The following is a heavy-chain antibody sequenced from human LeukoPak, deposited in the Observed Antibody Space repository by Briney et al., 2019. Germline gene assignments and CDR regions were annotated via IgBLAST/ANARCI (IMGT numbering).Heavy chain of an antibody. V-gene: IGHV3-23*01. CDR1: GFTFRGYG. CDR3: AKVLPAAGTGY. Sequence: GGSLRLSCAASGFTFRGYGMSWVRQAPGKGLEWVSAIGGSGVNTYYADSVKGRFTISRDNSKYTLYLEMNSLRAEDTAVYYSAKVLPAAGTGYWGQGTLVTVSS. CDR2: IGGSGVNT. D-gene: IGHD6-13*01. J-gene: IGHJ4*02.